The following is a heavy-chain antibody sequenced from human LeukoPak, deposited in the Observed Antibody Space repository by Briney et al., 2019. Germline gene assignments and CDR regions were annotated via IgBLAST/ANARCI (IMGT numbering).Heavy chain of an antibody. CDR2: IYYSGST. Sequence: SETPSLTCTVSGGSISSYYWSWIRQPPGKGLEWIGYIYYSGSTNYNPSLKSRVTISVDTSKNQFSLRLSSVTAADTAVYYCARARCSGGSCYWGWFDPWGQGTLVTVSS. CDR3: ARARCSGGSCYWGWFDP. D-gene: IGHD2-15*01. J-gene: IGHJ5*02. V-gene: IGHV4-59*01. CDR1: GGSISSYY.